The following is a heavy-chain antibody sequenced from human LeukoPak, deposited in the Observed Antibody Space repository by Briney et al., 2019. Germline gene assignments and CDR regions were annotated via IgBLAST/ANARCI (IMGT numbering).Heavy chain of an antibody. CDR1: GGSISSYY. J-gene: IGHJ4*02. V-gene: IGHV4-59*04. Sequence: PSETLSLTCTVSGGSISSYYWSWIRQPPGKGLEWIGYNYHSGSTYYNPSLKSRVTISVDRSKNQFSLKLSSVTAADTAVYYCAGMVRGVISMAFDYWGQGTLVTVSS. CDR2: NYHSGST. D-gene: IGHD3-10*01. CDR3: AGMVRGVISMAFDY.